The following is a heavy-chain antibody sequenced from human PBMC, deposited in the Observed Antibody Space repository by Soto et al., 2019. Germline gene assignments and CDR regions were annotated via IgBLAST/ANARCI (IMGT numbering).Heavy chain of an antibody. CDR2: INPNSGGT. CDR1: GYTFTGYY. V-gene: IGHV1-2*02. J-gene: IGHJ6*02. Sequence: ASVKVSCKASGYTFTGYYMHWVRQAPGQGLEWMGWINPNSGGTNYAQKFQGRVTMTRDTSISTAYMELSRLRSDDTAVYYCAREGIVVVARSYYYGMDVWGQGTSVTVSS. D-gene: IGHD2-15*01. CDR3: AREGIVVVARSYYYGMDV.